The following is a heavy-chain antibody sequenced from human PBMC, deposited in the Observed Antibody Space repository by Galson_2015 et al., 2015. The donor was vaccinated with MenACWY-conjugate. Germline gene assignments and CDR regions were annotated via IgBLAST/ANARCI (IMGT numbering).Heavy chain of an antibody. J-gene: IGHJ6*03. CDR2: IWDDGSYK. D-gene: IGHD3-3*01. CDR3: ARVFDTWYMDV. CDR1: GFTSGTYG. V-gene: IGHV3-33*08. Sequence: SLRLSCAASGFTSGTYGIHWVRQAPAKGLEWVALIWDDGSYKYYADSVKGRFTISRDNSKNTLYLQMNSLRAEDTAVYYCARVFDTWYMDVWGKGTTVTVSS.